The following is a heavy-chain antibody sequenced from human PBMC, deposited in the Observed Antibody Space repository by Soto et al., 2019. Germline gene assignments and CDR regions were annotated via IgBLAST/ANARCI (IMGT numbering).Heavy chain of an antibody. Sequence: GGSLRLSCAASGFTFSSYAMSWVRQAPGKGLEWVSAISGSGGSTYYADSVKGRFTISRDNSKNTLYLQMNSLRAEDTAVYHCAKVFGRTNYYYYYMEVWAKGTTVTVSS. CDR3: AKVFGRTNYYYYYMEV. D-gene: IGHD3-3*01. V-gene: IGHV3-23*01. CDR2: ISGSGGST. CDR1: GFTFSSYA. J-gene: IGHJ6*03.